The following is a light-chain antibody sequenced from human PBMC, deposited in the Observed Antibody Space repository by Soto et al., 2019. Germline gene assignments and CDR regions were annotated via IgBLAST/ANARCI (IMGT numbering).Light chain of an antibody. J-gene: IGKJ2*01. V-gene: IGKV3-15*01. CDR1: QSINSN. Sequence: EIVMTQSPATLSVSPGERATLSCRASQSINSNLAWYQQKPGQAPRLLIYAASTRATGIPGRFSGSGSGTEFTLTISSLQSEDFEVYYCQQYNNWPPDTFGQGTKLEIK. CDR2: AAS. CDR3: QQYNNWPPDT.